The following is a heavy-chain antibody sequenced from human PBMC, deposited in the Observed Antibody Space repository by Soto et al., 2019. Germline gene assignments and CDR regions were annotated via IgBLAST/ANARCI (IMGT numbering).Heavy chain of an antibody. D-gene: IGHD3-10*01. Sequence: GGSLRLSCAASGFTFSVYYMTWVRQAPGKGLEWVAASSYDGRETFYADSAKGRFTVSKEMSKNTAFLQMNALRHEDTAVYFCARDSGWPILNFDNWGQGTPVTVSS. CDR3: ARDSGWPILNFDN. CDR2: SSYDGRET. V-gene: IGHV3-30*03. J-gene: IGHJ4*02. CDR1: GFTFSVYY.